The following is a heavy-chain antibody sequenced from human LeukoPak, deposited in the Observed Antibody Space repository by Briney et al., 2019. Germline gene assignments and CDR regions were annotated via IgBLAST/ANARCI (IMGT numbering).Heavy chain of an antibody. D-gene: IGHD1-14*01. J-gene: IGHJ3*02. CDR1: GFTFNNYA. V-gene: IGHV3-23*01. CDR3: TKPARTDAFDI. CDR2: ISGSGANT. Sequence: GGSLRLSCAPSGFTFNNYAMNWVRQAPGKGLEWVSSISGSGANTYYADSVKGRFTISRDNSKNTLYLQMNSLRAEDTAVYYCTKPARTDAFDIWGQGTMVTVSS.